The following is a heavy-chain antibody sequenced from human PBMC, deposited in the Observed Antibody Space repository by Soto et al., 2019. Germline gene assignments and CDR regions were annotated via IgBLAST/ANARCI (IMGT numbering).Heavy chain of an antibody. V-gene: IGHV3-73*01. Sequence: GGSLRLSCATSGFTFSGSAMHWVRQASGKGLEWVGRIRSKANSYATAYAASVKGRFTISRDDSKNTAYLQMNSLKTEDTAVYYCTRHVGDVYGYYYGMDVWGQGTTVTVSS. CDR1: GFTFSGSA. CDR3: TRHVGDVYGYYYGMDV. J-gene: IGHJ6*02. CDR2: IRSKANSYAT. D-gene: IGHD3-10*01.